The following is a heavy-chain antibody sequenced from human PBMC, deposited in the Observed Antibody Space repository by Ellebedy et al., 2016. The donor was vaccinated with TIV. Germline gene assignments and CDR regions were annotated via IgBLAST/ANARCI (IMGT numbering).Heavy chain of an antibody. CDR3: ARTDCSGRSCYSFFNH. J-gene: IGHJ1*01. CDR2: QHSTDIP. D-gene: IGHD2-8*02. CDR1: GFTVSSNY. V-gene: IGHV3-53*01. Sequence: GGSLRLSCVASGFTVSSNYMFWVRQAPGKGLEWVALQHSTDIPYYADSVRGRFTVSRDDSQNKLFLQMNNLRGDDPAVYYCARTDCSGRSCYSFFNHWGQGTLVTVSS.